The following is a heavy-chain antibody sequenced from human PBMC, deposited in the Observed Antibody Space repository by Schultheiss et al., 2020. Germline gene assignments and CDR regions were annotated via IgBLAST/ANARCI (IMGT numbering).Heavy chain of an antibody. V-gene: IGHV3-7*04. CDR3: ARGEGGVSADDPDY. CDR1: GFTFTNYW. D-gene: IGHD3-16*01. CDR2: INKGGNEK. J-gene: IGHJ4*02. Sequence: GDSLKISCVASGFTFTNYWMTWVRQAPGKGLEWVANINKGGNEKYTLDSLKGRFTVSRDNAKNSLYLQMNSLRDEDTAVYYCARGEGGVSADDPDYWGQGTLVTVSS.